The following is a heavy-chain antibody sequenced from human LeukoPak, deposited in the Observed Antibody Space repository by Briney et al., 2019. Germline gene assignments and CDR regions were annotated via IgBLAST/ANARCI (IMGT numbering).Heavy chain of an antibody. Sequence: GESLKISCKGSGYSFTSYWTGWVRQMPGKGLEWMGIIYPGDSDTRYSPSFQGQVTISADKSISTAYLQWSSLKASDTAKYYCARQTAMAALDAFDIWGQGTMVTVSS. CDR1: GYSFTSYW. J-gene: IGHJ3*02. V-gene: IGHV5-51*01. CDR3: ARQTAMAALDAFDI. D-gene: IGHD5-18*01. CDR2: IYPGDSDT.